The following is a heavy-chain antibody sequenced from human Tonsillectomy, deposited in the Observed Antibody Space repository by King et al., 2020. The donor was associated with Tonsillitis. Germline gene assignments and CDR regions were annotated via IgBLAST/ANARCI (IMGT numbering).Heavy chain of an antibody. Sequence: VQLVESGGGLVQPGGSLRLSCSASGFSFNHFWMNWVRQAPEKGLEWVANINGDGSAKTYVDSVKGRFTISRDNDKNSLYLQMNSLRAEDTAVYYCARAEDRSGWFDGYDLWGQGTTVIVSS. V-gene: IGHV3-7*04. CDR3: ARAEDRSGWFDGYDL. J-gene: IGHJ3*01. D-gene: IGHD6-19*01. CDR1: GFSFNHFW. CDR2: INGDGSAK.